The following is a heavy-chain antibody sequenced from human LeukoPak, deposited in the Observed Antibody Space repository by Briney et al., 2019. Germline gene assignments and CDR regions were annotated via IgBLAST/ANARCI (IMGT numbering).Heavy chain of an antibody. D-gene: IGHD3-10*01. Sequence: PGGSLRLSCAASGFTFSDYYMSWVRQAPGKGLEWVSYISSSGSTIYYADSVKGRFTISRDNAKNSLYLQMNSLRAEDTAVYYCARLGYYGSGSYYGPDAFDIWGQGTMVTVSS. CDR1: GFTFSDYY. V-gene: IGHV3-11*04. CDR2: ISSSGSTI. CDR3: ARLGYYGSGSYYGPDAFDI. J-gene: IGHJ3*02.